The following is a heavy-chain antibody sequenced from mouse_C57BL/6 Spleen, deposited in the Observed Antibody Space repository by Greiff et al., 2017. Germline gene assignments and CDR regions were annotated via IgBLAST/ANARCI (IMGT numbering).Heavy chain of an antibody. D-gene: IGHD2-4*01. CDR3: TVDSRYCDV. V-gene: IGHV6-3*01. J-gene: IGHJ1*03. Sequence: VQLKESGGGLVQPGGSMKLSCVASGFTFSNYWMNWVRQSPEKGLEWVAQIRLKSDNYATHYAESVKGRFTISRDDSKSSVYLQMNNLRAEDTGIYYCTVDSRYCDVWGTGTTVTVSS. CDR1: GFTFSNYW. CDR2: IRLKSDNYAT.